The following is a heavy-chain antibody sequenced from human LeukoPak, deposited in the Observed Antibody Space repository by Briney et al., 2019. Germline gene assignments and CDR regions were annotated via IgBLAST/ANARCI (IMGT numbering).Heavy chain of an antibody. D-gene: IGHD6-19*01. CDR3: ARGLDSSGWYYYYMDV. CDR1: GYTFTGYY. Sequence: GASVKVSCKASGYTFTGYYMHWVRQAPGQGLEWMGWINPNSGGTNYAQKFQGRVTMTRDTSISTAYMELSRLRSDDTAVYYCARGLDSSGWYYYYMDVWGKGTTVTVSS. V-gene: IGHV1-2*02. CDR2: INPNSGGT. J-gene: IGHJ6*03.